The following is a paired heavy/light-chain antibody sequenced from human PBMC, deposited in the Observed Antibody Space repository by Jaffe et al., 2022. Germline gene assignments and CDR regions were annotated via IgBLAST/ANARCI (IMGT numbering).Heavy chain of an antibody. CDR1: GFTFSSYG. J-gene: IGHJ1*01. CDR2: IRYDGSNK. V-gene: IGHV3-30*02. Sequence: QVQLVESGGGVVQPGGSLRLSCAASGFTFSSYGMHWVRQAPGKGLEWVAFIRYDGSNKYYADSVKGRFTISRDNSKNTLYLQMNSLRAEDTAVYYCAKGPGRDGYILEYFQHWGQGTLVTVSS. D-gene: IGHD5-12*01. CDR3: AKGPGRDGYILEYFQH.
Light chain of an antibody. J-gene: IGKJ4*01. CDR3: QQFNSKEIT. CDR2: DAS. V-gene: IGKV1-13*02. CDR1: QGISSA. Sequence: AIQLTQSPSSLSASVGDRVTITCRASQGISSALAWYQQKPGKAPKLLIYDASSLESGVPSRFSGSGSGTDFTLTISSLQPEDFATYYCQQFNSKEITFGGGTKVEIK.